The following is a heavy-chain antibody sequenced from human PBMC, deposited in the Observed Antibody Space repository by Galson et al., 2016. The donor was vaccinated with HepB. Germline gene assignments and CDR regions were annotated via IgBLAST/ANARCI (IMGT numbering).Heavy chain of an antibody. CDR3: ARDYGDSTGGF. J-gene: IGHJ4*02. CDR1: GFTFRTYS. CDR2: ISSDSAYI. D-gene: IGHD4-17*01. V-gene: IGHV3-21*06. Sequence: SLRLSCAGSGFTFRTYSMIWVHQAPGKGLEWVSSISSDSAYIFYADSVKGRFTISRDNPENSVYLQMNSLRAEDTAVYYCARDYGDSTGGFWGRGSLVTVSS.